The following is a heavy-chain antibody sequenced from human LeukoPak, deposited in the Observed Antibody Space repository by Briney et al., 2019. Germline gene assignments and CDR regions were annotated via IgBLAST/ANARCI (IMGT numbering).Heavy chain of an antibody. CDR1: GSTFSSYW. CDR3: AREFGGSYSGHYYYYMDV. CDR2: IKQDGSEK. V-gene: IGHV3-7*01. Sequence: GGSLRLSCAASGSTFSSYWMSWVRQAPGKGLEWVANIKQDGSEKYYVDSVKGRFTISRDNAKNSLYLQMNSLRAEDTAVYYCAREFGGSYSGHYYYYMDVWGKGTTVTVSS. J-gene: IGHJ6*03. D-gene: IGHD1-26*01.